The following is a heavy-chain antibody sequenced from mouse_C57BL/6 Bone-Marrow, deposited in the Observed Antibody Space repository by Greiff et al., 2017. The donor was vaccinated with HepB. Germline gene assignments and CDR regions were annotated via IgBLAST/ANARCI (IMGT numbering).Heavy chain of an antibody. V-gene: IGHV3-6*01. J-gene: IGHJ2*01. CDR3: ARALAFDY. Sequence: EVKLVESGPGLVKPSQSLSLTCSVTGYSITSGYYWNWIRQFPGNKLEWMGYISYDGSNNYNPSLKNRISITRDTSKNQFFLKLNSVTTEDTATYYCARALAFDYWGQGTTLTVSS. D-gene: IGHD4-1*01. CDR1: GYSITSGYY. CDR2: ISYDGSN.